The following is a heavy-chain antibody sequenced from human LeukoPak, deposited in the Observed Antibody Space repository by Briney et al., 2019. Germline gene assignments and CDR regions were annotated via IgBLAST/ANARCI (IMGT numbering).Heavy chain of an antibody. J-gene: IGHJ4*02. CDR1: GGSFSGYY. Sequence: SETLSLTCAVYGGSFSGYYWSWIRQPPGKGLEWIGEINHSGSTNYNPSLKSRVTISVDTSKNQFSLKLSPVTAADTAVYYCARGRRITMVRGPIFYWGQGTLVTVSS. CDR3: ARGRRITMVRGPIFY. CDR2: INHSGST. D-gene: IGHD3-10*01. V-gene: IGHV4-34*01.